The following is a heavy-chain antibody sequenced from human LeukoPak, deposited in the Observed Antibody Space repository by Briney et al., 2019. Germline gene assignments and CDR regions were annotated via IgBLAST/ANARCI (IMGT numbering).Heavy chain of an antibody. V-gene: IGHV4-59*01. CDR2: IYYSGST. Sequence: SETLSLTCTVSGGSISSYYWSWIRQPPGKGLEWIGYIYYSGSTNYNPSLKSRVTISVDTSKNQFSLKLSSVTAADTAVYYCARGPRRIVGAVDYWGQGTLVTVSS. D-gene: IGHD1-26*01. CDR3: ARGPRRIVGAVDY. CDR1: GGSISSYY. J-gene: IGHJ4*02.